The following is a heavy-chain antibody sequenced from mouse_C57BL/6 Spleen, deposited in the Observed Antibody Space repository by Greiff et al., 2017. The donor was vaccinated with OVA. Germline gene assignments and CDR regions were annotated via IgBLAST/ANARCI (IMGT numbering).Heavy chain of an antibody. D-gene: IGHD1-1*01. V-gene: IGHV1-9*01. CDR1: GYTFTGYW. Sequence: VHLVESGAELMKPGASVKLSCKATGYTFTGYWIEWVKQRPGHGLEWIGEILPGSGSTNYNEKFKGKATFTADTSSNTAYMQLSSLTTEDSAIYDCAGPSTTVPYYFDYWGQGTTLTVSS. J-gene: IGHJ2*01. CDR2: ILPGSGST. CDR3: AGPSTTVPYYFDY.